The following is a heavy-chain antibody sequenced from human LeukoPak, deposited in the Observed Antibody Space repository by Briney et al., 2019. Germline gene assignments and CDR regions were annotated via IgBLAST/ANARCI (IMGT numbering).Heavy chain of an antibody. CDR1: EFTFSSYS. CDR3: ARGRSNGGAVDY. Sequence: GGSLRLSCAASEFTFSSYSMNWVRQAPGKGLEWVSSISSSSSYIYYADSVKGRFTISRDNAKNSLYLQMNSLRAEDTAVYYCARGRSNGGAVDYWGQGTLVTVSS. V-gene: IGHV3-21*01. CDR2: ISSSSSYI. J-gene: IGHJ4*02. D-gene: IGHD1-26*01.